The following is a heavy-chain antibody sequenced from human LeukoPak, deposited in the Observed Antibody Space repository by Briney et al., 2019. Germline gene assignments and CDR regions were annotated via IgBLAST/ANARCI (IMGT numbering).Heavy chain of an antibody. V-gene: IGHV4-4*07. J-gene: IGHJ4*02. Sequence: SETLSLTCTVSGGPLSSYSWSWIRHPAGKGREWIGRIFRGGSTNNNPSLISGVTTSVDKSKNQFSLKVSSVTAADRAVYYCVRDGSSTSCYEGGDHWGQGTLVTVSS. CDR1: GGPLSSYS. D-gene: IGHD2-2*01. CDR2: IFRGGST. CDR3: VRDGSSTSCYEGGDH.